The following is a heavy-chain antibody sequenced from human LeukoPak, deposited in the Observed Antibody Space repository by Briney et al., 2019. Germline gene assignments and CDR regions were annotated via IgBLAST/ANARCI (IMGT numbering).Heavy chain of an antibody. Sequence: GGSLRLSCAASGFTFSTYAMSWVRQAPGKGLEWVSGISGRGDSTYYADSVKGRFTVSRDNSKNTLYLQMNSLRAEDTAVYYCAKGQGGDFWSGSAYFDWGQGTLITVSS. CDR3: AKGQGGDFWSGSAYFD. CDR2: ISGRGDST. CDR1: GFTFSTYA. J-gene: IGHJ4*02. V-gene: IGHV3-23*01. D-gene: IGHD3-3*01.